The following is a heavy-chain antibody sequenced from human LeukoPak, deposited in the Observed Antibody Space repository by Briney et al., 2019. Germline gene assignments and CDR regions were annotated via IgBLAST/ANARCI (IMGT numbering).Heavy chain of an antibody. D-gene: IGHD3-22*01. J-gene: IGHJ4*02. V-gene: IGHV3-20*01. CDR3: ARAGSSHYYDSSGYPY. Sequence: PGGSLRLSCAASGFTFSSYSMNWVRQAPGKGLEWVSGINWNGGSTGYADSVKGRFTISRDNAKNSLYLQMNSLRAEDTALYHCARAGSSHYYDSSGYPYWGQGTLVTVSS. CDR1: GFTFSSYS. CDR2: INWNGGST.